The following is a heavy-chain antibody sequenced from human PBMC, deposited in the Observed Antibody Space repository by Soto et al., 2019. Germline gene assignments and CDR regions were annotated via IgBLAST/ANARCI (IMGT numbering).Heavy chain of an antibody. CDR2: IIPIFGTA. CDR1: GGTFSSYA. CDR3: ARDRKKYNWFDP. V-gene: IGHV1-69*06. J-gene: IGHJ5*02. Sequence: GASVKVSCKASGGTFSSYAISWVRQAPGQGLEWMGGIIPIFGTANYAQKFQGRVTITADKSTSTAYMELSSLRSEDTAVYYCARDRKKYNWFDPWGQGTLVTVS.